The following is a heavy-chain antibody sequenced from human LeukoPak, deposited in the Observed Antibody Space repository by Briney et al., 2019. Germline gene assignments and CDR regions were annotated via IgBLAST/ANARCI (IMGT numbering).Heavy chain of an antibody. Sequence: PSETLSLTCAVSGGSISSGGYSWSWIRQPPGKGLEWIGYIYHSGSTYYNPSLKSRVTISVDRSKNQFSLKLSSVTAADTAVYCCARTGTTGLDPWGQGTLVTVSS. D-gene: IGHD1-7*01. CDR1: GGSISSGGYS. CDR3: ARTGTTGLDP. CDR2: IYHSGST. J-gene: IGHJ5*02. V-gene: IGHV4-30-2*01.